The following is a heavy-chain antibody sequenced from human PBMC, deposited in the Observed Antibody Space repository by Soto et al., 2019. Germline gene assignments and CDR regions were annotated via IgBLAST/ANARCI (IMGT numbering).Heavy chain of an antibody. D-gene: IGHD6-19*01. CDR2: ISGSGGST. V-gene: IGHV3-23*01. CDR3: AKDKVAGTVSDYFDY. Sequence: EVQLLESGGGLVQPGGSLRLSCAASGFTFSSYAMSWVRQAPGKGLEWVSAISGSGGSTYYADSVKGRFTISRDNSKNTLYLLMNSLRAEDTAVYYCAKDKVAGTVSDYFDYWGQGTLVTVSS. CDR1: GFTFSSYA. J-gene: IGHJ4*02.